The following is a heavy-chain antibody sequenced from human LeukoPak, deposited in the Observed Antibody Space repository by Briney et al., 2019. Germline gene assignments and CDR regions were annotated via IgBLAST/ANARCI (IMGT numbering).Heavy chain of an antibody. Sequence: SETLSLTCTVSGGSISSSPYYWGWVRQPPGKGLEWIGNVYYTGSTHYNPSPKSRVTISVDTSKTQCSLNLTSVTAADTAVYCYLSWDCTKTSCSDHYYDIDVWGKGTTVTVSS. V-gene: IGHV4-39*01. CDR3: LSWDCTKTSCSDHYYDIDV. CDR2: VYYTGST. J-gene: IGHJ6*03. CDR1: GGSISSSPYY. D-gene: IGHD2-2*01.